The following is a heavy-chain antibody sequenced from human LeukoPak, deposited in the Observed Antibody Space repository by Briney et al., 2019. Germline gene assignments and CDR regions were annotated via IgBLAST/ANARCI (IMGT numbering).Heavy chain of an antibody. V-gene: IGHV3-30*02. D-gene: IGHD4-17*01. Sequence: GGSLRLSCAASGFTFSSYGMHWVRQAPGKGLEWVAFIRYDGSNKYYADSVKGRFTISRDNSKNTLYLQMNSLRAEDTAVYYCARYDYGDYEDYFYYMDVWGKGTAVSVSS. CDR1: GFTFSSYG. CDR2: IRYDGSNK. J-gene: IGHJ6*03. CDR3: ARYDYGDYEDYFYYMDV.